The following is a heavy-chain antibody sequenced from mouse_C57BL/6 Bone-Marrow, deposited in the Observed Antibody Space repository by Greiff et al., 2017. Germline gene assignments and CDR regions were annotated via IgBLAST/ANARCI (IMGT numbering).Heavy chain of an antibody. D-gene: IGHD1-1*01. CDR2: ISSGGSYT. CDR1: GFTFSSYG. Sequence: DVQLVESGGDLVKPGGSLKLSCAASGFTFSSYGMSWVRQTPDKRLEWVATISSGGSYTYYPDSVKGRFTISRDNAKNTLYLQLSSLKSEDTAMYYCARHTVVATYWYFDVWGTGTTVTVSS. J-gene: IGHJ1*03. V-gene: IGHV5-6*01. CDR3: ARHTVVATYWYFDV.